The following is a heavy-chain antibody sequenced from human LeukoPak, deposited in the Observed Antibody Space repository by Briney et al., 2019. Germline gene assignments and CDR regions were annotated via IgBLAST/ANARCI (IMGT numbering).Heavy chain of an antibody. CDR3: VVAAARDAFDI. CDR1: GYTFTGYY. CDR2: INPNSGGT. J-gene: IGHJ3*02. Sequence: ASVKVSCKASGYTFTGYYMHWVRQAPGQGLEWMGRINPNSGGTNYARKFQGRVTMTRDTSISTAYMELSRLRSDDTAVYYCVVAAARDAFDIWGQGTMVNVSS. D-gene: IGHD6-13*01. V-gene: IGHV1-2*06.